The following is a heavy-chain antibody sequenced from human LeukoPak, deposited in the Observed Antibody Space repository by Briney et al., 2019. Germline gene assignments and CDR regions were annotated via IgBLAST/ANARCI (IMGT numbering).Heavy chain of an antibody. D-gene: IGHD1-26*01. Sequence: GGSLRLSCAASGFTVNRNCMNWVRQAPGKGLEWISVIYSDGSTYYTDSVKGRFTISRDNSKNTLYLQMNSLRAEDTAVYYCARSWDARLNFDYWGQGTLVTVSS. CDR2: IYSDGST. CDR3: ARSWDARLNFDY. J-gene: IGHJ4*02. V-gene: IGHV3-66*02. CDR1: GFTVNRNC.